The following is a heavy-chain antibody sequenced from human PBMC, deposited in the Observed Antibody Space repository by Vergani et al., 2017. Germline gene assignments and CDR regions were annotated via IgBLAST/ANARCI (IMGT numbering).Heavy chain of an antibody. CDR2: ISSNGGST. Sequence: EVQLVESGGGLVQPGGSLRLSCAASGFTFSSYAMHWVRQAPGKGLEYVSAISSNGGSTYYANSVKGRFTISRDNSKNTLYLQMGSLRAEDMAVYYCARLYCSGGSCSQWGWFDPWGQGTLVTVSS. CDR3: ARLYCSGGSCSQWGWFDP. D-gene: IGHD2-15*01. CDR1: GFTFSSYA. V-gene: IGHV3-64*01. J-gene: IGHJ5*02.